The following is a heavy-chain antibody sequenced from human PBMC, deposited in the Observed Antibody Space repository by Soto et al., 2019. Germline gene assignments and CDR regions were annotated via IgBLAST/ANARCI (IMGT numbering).Heavy chain of an antibody. CDR2: ISAYNGNT. J-gene: IGHJ4*02. Sequence: ASVKVSCKASGYTFTSYGISWVRQAPGQGLEWMGWISAYNGNTNYAQKLQGRVTMTTDTSTSTAYMELRSLRSDDTAVYCCARDSYYDFWSGYSGYFDYWGQGTLVTVSS. D-gene: IGHD3-3*01. CDR1: GYTFTSYG. V-gene: IGHV1-18*01. CDR3: ARDSYYDFWSGYSGYFDY.